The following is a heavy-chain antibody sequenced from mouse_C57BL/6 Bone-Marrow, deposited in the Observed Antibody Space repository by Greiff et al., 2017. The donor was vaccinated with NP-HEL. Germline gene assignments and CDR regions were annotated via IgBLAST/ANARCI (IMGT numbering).Heavy chain of an antibody. Sequence: EVQGVESGGGLVQPKGSLKLSCAASGFSFNTYAMNWVRQAPGKGLEWVARIRSKSNNYATYYADSVKDRFTISRDDSESMLYLQMNNLKTEDTAMYYCVRHRILRYDAMDYWGQGTSVTVSS. CDR1: GFSFNTYA. V-gene: IGHV10-1*01. CDR2: IRSKSNNYAT. J-gene: IGHJ4*01. CDR3: VRHRILRYDAMDY. D-gene: IGHD1-1*01.